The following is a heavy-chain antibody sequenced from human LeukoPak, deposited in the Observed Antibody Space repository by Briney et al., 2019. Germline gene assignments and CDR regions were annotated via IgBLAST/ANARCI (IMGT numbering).Heavy chain of an antibody. J-gene: IGHJ6*03. CDR1: GFTFSDYY. Sequence: GGSLRLSCAASGFTFSDYYMSWIRQAPGKGLEWVSYISSSGSTIYYADSVKGRFTISRDNAKNSLYLQMNSLRAEDTAVYYCARRSYNLDYYYYYMDVWGKGTTVTVSS. CDR2: ISSSGSTI. V-gene: IGHV3-11*04. D-gene: IGHD5-24*01. CDR3: ARRSYNLDYYYYYMDV.